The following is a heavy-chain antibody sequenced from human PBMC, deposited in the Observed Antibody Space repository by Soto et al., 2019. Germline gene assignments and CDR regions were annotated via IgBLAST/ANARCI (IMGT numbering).Heavy chain of an antibody. J-gene: IGHJ2*01. V-gene: IGHV4-59*01. Sequence: QVQLQESGPGLVKPSETLSLTCTVSGGSISSYYWSWIRQPPGKGLEWIGYIYYSGSTNYNPSLKSRVTISVDTSKNQFSLKLSSVTAADTAVYYCARESGIAVAGHVWYFDLWGRGTLVTVSS. CDR2: IYYSGST. D-gene: IGHD6-19*01. CDR1: GGSISSYY. CDR3: ARESGIAVAGHVWYFDL.